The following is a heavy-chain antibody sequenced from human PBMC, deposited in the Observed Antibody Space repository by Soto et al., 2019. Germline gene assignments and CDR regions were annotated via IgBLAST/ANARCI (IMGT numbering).Heavy chain of an antibody. V-gene: IGHV3-30*18. CDR1: GFTFSSYG. J-gene: IGHJ4*02. CDR2: ISYDGSNK. CDR3: AKSLVIKLSDFIDY. Sequence: QVQLVESGGGVVQPGRSLRLSCAASGFTFSSYGMHWVRQAPGKGLEWVAVISYDGSNKYYADSVKGRFTISRDNSKNTLYLQMNSLRAEDTAVYYCAKSLVIKLSDFIDYWGQGTLVTVSS. D-gene: IGHD3-10*01.